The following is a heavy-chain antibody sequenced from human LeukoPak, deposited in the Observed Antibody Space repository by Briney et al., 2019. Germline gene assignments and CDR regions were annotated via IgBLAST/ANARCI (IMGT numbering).Heavy chain of an antibody. D-gene: IGHD3-10*01. V-gene: IGHV1-2*02. J-gene: IGHJ4*02. Sequence: ASVKVSCKASGYTFTDYYIHWVRQAPGQGLEWMGWINPNSGGTNYAQKFQGRVTMTRDTSVSSAYMELSGLRSYHTVIARCSSLWFTGTSMVREEVDHWGQGTLVTVSS. CDR1: GYTFTDYY. CDR3: SSLWFTGTSMVREEVDH. CDR2: INPNSGGT.